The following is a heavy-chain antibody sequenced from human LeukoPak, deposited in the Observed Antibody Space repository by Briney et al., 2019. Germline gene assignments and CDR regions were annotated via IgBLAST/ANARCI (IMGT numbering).Heavy chain of an antibody. CDR2: INHSGNT. Sequence: PSETLSLTCAVFGGSFSGYIWTWIRQPPGKGLEWIGQINHSGNTIYRPSLKSRLTISVGTSRNQFSLELSSVTAADTAVYYCARAVRGYSGSKYYFDYWGQGTLVTVSS. V-gene: IGHV4-34*01. D-gene: IGHD5-12*01. J-gene: IGHJ4*02. CDR1: GGSFSGYI. CDR3: ARAVRGYSGSKYYFDY.